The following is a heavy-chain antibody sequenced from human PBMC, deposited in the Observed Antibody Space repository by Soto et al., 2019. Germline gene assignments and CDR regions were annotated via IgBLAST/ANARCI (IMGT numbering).Heavy chain of an antibody. J-gene: IGHJ4*02. CDR2: IIPMFAAT. V-gene: IGHV1-69*01. D-gene: IGHD2-15*01. Sequence: QVQLAQSGAEMTKPGSSVKVSCRASGGSFSDFAFSWVRQAPGQGLEWMGGIIPMFAATKYAQRLQYRVTITADESTNTVYLALNSPTSEDTAIYYCARGAIVAVPAALSSYHDYTNYRFDSWGQGTLVTVSS. CDR3: ARGAIVAVPAALSSYHDYTNYRFDS. CDR1: GGSFSDFA.